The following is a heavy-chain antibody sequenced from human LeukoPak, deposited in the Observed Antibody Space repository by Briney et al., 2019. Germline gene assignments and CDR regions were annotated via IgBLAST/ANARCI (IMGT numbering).Heavy chain of an antibody. CDR1: DGSFSGYY. D-gene: IGHD3-3*01. CDR2: INHSGST. J-gene: IGHJ3*02. Sequence: PSETLSLTCAVYDGSFSGYYWSWIRQPPGKGLEWIGEINHSGSTNYNPSLKSRVTISVDTSKNQFSLKLSSVTAADTAVYYCARPRTRITIFGVASSAFDIWGQGTMVTVSS. CDR3: ARPRTRITIFGVASSAFDI. V-gene: IGHV4-34*01.